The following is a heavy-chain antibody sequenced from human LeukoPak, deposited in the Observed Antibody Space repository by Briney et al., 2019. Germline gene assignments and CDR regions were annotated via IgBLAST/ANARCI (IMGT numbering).Heavy chain of an antibody. CDR3: ARPITLGIGAFDI. CDR1: GYTFTGYY. J-gene: IGHJ3*02. V-gene: IGHV1-18*04. CDR2: ISAYNGNT. D-gene: IGHD1-20*01. Sequence: ASVKVSCKASGYTFTGYYMHWVRQAPGQGLEWMGWISAYNGNTNYVQKLQGRVTMTTDTSTSTAYMELRSLRSDDTAVYYCARPITLGIGAFDIWGQGTMVTVSS.